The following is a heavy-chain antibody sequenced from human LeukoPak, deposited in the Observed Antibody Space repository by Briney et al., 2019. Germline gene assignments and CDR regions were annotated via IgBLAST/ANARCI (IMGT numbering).Heavy chain of an antibody. V-gene: IGHV4-34*01. CDR1: GGSFSGYY. CDR2: INHSGST. J-gene: IGHJ4*02. CDR3: ARGRSYDYVWGSYCLGPDFRY. Sequence: PSETLSLTCAVYGGSFSGYYWSWIRQPPGKGLEWIGEINHSGSTNYNPSLKSRVTISVDTSKNQFSLKLSSVTAADTAVYYCARGRSYDYVWGSYCLGPDFRYWGQGTLVTVSS. D-gene: IGHD3-16*01.